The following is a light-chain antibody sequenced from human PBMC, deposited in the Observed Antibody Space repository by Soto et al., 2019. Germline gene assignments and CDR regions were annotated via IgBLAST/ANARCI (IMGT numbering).Light chain of an antibody. CDR3: QQYNKWPLT. Sequence: VMTLSPATLSVFPGETATLSCRASQSLTTYLAWYQQKPDQAPRLLIYGISTRATDVPARFSGSGSGTEFTLTISGLQSEDFAVYYCQQYNKWPLTFGGGTKVDIK. CDR2: GIS. J-gene: IGKJ4*01. CDR1: QSLTTY. V-gene: IGKV3-15*01.